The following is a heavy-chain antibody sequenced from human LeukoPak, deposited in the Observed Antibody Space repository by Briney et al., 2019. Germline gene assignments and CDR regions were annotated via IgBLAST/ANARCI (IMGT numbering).Heavy chain of an antibody. V-gene: IGHV4-39*01. CDR2: IYYSGST. J-gene: IGHJ6*02. CDR1: GGSISSSSYY. CDR3: ARGTRRWITMVRGPSWYYGMDV. D-gene: IGHD3-10*01. Sequence: PSETLSLTCTVSGGSISSSSYYWGWIRQPPGKGLEWIGSIYYSGSTYYNPSLKSRVTISVDTSKNQFSLKLSSVTAADTAVYYCARGTRRWITMVRGPSWYYGMDVWGQGTTVTVSS.